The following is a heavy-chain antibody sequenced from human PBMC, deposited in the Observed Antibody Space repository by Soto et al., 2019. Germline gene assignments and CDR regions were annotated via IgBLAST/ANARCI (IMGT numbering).Heavy chain of an antibody. CDR1: GYTFTSYG. CDR3: ARDGAHIVVVTATPYFDY. Sequence: ASVKVSCKASGYTFTSYGISWVRQAPGQGLEWMGWISAYNGNTNYAQKLQGRVTMTTDTSTSTAYMELRSLRSDDTAVYYCARDGAHIVVVTATPYFDYWGQGTLVTVSS. CDR2: ISAYNGNT. J-gene: IGHJ4*02. D-gene: IGHD2-21*02. V-gene: IGHV1-18*04.